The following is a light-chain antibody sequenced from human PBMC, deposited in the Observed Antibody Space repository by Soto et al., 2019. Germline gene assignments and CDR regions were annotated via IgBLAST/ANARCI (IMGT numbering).Light chain of an antibody. CDR3: CSYAGSSTYVV. CDR2: EGS. Sequence: QSALTQPASVSGSPGQSITISCTGTSSDVGSYNLVSWYQQHPGKAPKLMIYEGSKRPSGVSNRFSGSKSGNTASLTISGLQAEDEADYYSCSYAGSSTYVVFGGGPKVTVL. V-gene: IGLV2-23*01. J-gene: IGLJ2*01. CDR1: SSDVGSYNL.